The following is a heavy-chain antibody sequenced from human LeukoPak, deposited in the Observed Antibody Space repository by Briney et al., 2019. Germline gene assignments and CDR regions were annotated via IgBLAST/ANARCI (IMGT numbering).Heavy chain of an antibody. Sequence: GGSLRLSCTASGFTFSSYAMTWVRQAPGKGLQWVSSISANSGSSYDADSVKGRFTISRDNSKNTLFLQMNSLRVEDTAVYFCAREKGIAVAGTYFDYWGQGTLVTVSS. V-gene: IGHV3-23*01. CDR2: ISANSGSS. J-gene: IGHJ4*02. CDR1: GFTFSSYA. D-gene: IGHD6-19*01. CDR3: AREKGIAVAGTYFDY.